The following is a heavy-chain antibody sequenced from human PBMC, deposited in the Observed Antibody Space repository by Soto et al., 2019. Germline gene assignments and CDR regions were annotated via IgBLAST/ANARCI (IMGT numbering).Heavy chain of an antibody. CDR2: IRSKANSYAT. Sequence: GGSLRLSCAASGFTFSGSAMHWVRQASGKGLEWVGRIRSKANSYATAYAASVKGRFTISRDDSKNTAYLQMNSLKTEDTAVYYCTRPIAAADPYYYYGMDVWGQGTTVTVSS. J-gene: IGHJ6*02. CDR1: GFTFSGSA. V-gene: IGHV3-73*01. D-gene: IGHD6-13*01. CDR3: TRPIAAADPYYYYGMDV.